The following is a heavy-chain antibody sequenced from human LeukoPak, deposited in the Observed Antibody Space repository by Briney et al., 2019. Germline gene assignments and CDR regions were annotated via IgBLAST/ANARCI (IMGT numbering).Heavy chain of an antibody. CDR2: FYYSGST. Sequence: SETLSLTCTVSGDSISSSSYSCGWVRQPPGGGRVRIGSFYYSGSTYYNLSLKSRVTISVDTPKNHVSLKLRSVTAADTAVYYCARRGYYDSSGYHYWGQGTLVTVAS. V-gene: IGHV4-39*02. CDR1: GDSISSSSYS. CDR3: ARRGYYDSSGYHY. D-gene: IGHD3-22*01. J-gene: IGHJ4*02.